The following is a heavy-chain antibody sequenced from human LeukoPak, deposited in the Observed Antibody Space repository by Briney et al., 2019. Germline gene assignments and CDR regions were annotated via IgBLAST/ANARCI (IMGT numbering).Heavy chain of an antibody. D-gene: IGHD5-18*01. Sequence: PGGSLRLSCAGSGFTFSTYSMNWVRQAPGKGLEWVSSISSSGSYIYYADSVKGRFTVSRDNAKNSLYLQMNSLRAEDTAVYYCARKDRLGYNYDQGPIDYWGQGTLVTVSS. J-gene: IGHJ4*02. CDR3: ARKDRLGYNYDQGPIDY. CDR1: GFTFSTYS. CDR2: ISSSGSYI. V-gene: IGHV3-21*01.